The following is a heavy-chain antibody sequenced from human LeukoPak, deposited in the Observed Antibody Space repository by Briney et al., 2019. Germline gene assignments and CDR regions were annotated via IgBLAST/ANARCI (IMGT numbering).Heavy chain of an antibody. CDR1: GFTFSSYEMN. V-gene: IGHV4-30-4*08. CDR2: ISYSGSP. CDR3: ARVPYGSGTYYFDY. J-gene: IGHJ4*02. D-gene: IGHD3-10*01. Sequence: LRLSYAASGFTFSSYEMNWVRQAPGKGLEWIGYISYSGSPYYNPSLRGRVAISGDTSENQFFLRLGSVTAADTAVYYCARVPYGSGTYYFDYWGQGILVTVSS.